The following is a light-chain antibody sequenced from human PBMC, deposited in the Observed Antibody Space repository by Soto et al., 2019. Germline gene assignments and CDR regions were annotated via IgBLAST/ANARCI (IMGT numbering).Light chain of an antibody. J-gene: IGLJ1*01. Sequence: QSVLTQPASVSGSPGQSIAISCTGASIDVGGYNYVSWYQQHPGKAPKLMIYDVASRPSGVSDRFSGFKSGNTASLTISGLQAEDEADYYCSSYTSSSTLYVFGTGTKVTVL. CDR2: DVA. CDR3: SSYTSSSTLYV. V-gene: IGLV2-14*03. CDR1: SIDVGGYNY.